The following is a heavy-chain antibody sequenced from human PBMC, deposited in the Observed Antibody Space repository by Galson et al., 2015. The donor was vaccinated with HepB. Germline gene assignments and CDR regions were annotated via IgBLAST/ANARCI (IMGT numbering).Heavy chain of an antibody. CDR3: ARDRKGRLLPSIRAFDI. J-gene: IGHJ3*02. Sequence: SVKVSCKASGYTFTSYGISWVRQAPGQGLEWMGWISAYNGNTNYAQKLQGRVTMTTDTSTSTAYMELRSLRSDDTAVYYCARDRKGRLLPSIRAFDIWGQGTMVTVSS. CDR2: ISAYNGNT. V-gene: IGHV1-18*04. CDR1: GYTFTSYG. D-gene: IGHD3-22*01.